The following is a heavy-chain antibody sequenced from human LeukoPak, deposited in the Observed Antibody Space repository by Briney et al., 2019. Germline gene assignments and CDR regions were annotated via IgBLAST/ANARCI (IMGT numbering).Heavy chain of an antibody. CDR1: GGSISTYY. D-gene: IGHD3-10*01. CDR3: TRFSFGHNWFDP. Sequence: MSSETLSLICTVSGGSISTYYWNWIRQPPGKGLEWIAYIHYSGTTNYNPSLKSRVTMSVDTSKNQFSLKLRSVTAADTAVYYCTRFSFGHNWFDPWGQGTLVTVSS. V-gene: IGHV4-59*08. CDR2: IHYSGTT. J-gene: IGHJ5*02.